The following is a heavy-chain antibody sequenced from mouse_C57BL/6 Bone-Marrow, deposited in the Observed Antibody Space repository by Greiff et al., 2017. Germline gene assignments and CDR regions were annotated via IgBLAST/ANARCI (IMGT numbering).Heavy chain of an antibody. CDR3: ARLTGPYYFDY. CDR2: ISGGGGNT. Sequence: DVQLVESGGGLVKPGGSLKLSCAASGFTFSSYTMSWVRQTPEKRLEWVATISGGGGNTYYPDSVKGRFTISRDNAKNTLYLQMSSLRSEDTALYYCARLTGPYYFDYWGQGTTLTVSS. J-gene: IGHJ2*01. CDR1: GFTFSSYT. V-gene: IGHV5-9*01. D-gene: IGHD4-1*01.